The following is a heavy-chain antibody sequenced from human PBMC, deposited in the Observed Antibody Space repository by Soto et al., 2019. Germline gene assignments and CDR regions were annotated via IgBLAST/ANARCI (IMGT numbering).Heavy chain of an antibody. CDR1: GGSISSGGYY. J-gene: IGHJ3*02. Sequence: PSETLSLTCTVSGGSISSGGYYWSWIRQHPEKGLEWIGYIYYTGNTYYNASLKSRVTISVDTSNNQFSLKLSSVTAADTAAYYCARVGISSSDAFDIWGQGTTVTVSS. CDR3: ARVGISSSDAFDI. V-gene: IGHV4-31*02. CDR2: IYYTGNT. D-gene: IGHD6-6*01.